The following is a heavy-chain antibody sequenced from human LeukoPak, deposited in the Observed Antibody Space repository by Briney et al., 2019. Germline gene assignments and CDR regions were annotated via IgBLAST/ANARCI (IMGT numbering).Heavy chain of an antibody. D-gene: IGHD3-3*01. Sequence: GGSLRLSCAASGFTSTGYRMTSVRQGLQRGRERVANLRPDGSDKYYADSVKGRFTISRDNAKNALYLQMNGLRADDTAIYYCARDAYDDASESWGQGTLVTVSS. CDR3: ARDAYDDASES. V-gene: IGHV3-7*01. CDR2: LRPDGSDK. J-gene: IGHJ5*02. CDR1: GFTSTGYR.